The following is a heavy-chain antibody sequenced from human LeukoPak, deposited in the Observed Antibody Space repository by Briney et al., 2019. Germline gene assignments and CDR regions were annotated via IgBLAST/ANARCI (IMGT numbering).Heavy chain of an antibody. D-gene: IGHD3-16*01. CDR3: ARDVGGGGFAFDI. J-gene: IGHJ3*02. Sequence: GGSLRLSCAASGFTVSSNYMSWVRQAPGKGLEWVSVIYRGGATYYKDSVKGRFTISRDNSKNTLYLQMNSLRAEDTAVYYCARDVGGGGFAFDIWGQGTMVTVSS. CDR2: IYRGGAT. CDR1: GFTVSSNY. V-gene: IGHV3-53*01.